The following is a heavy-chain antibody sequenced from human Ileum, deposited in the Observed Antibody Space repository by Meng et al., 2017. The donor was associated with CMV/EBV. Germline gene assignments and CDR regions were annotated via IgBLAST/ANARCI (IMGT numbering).Heavy chain of an antibody. V-gene: IGHV3-30-3*01. CDR1: GFIFGSYS. D-gene: IGHD4-17*01. CDR3: VRGPLNDYGDYYFDF. CDR2: ISYDGSNT. Sequence: GESLKISCAASGFIFGSYSMNWVRQAPGKGLEWVALISYDGSNTYYADSVKGRFTISRDNSKNTLYLQMYTLRTEDTAVYYCVRGPLNDYGDYYFDFWGQGTLVTVSS. J-gene: IGHJ4*02.